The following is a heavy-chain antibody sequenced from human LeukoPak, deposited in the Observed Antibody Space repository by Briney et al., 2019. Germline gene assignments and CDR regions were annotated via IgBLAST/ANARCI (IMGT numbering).Heavy chain of an antibody. J-gene: IGHJ3*01. D-gene: IGHD2-21*01. Sequence: GESLQISCKGSGYSFTTYWIGWVRQMPGKGLEWMGITYPGDSDTRYSPSFQGQVTITVDKSISTAYLQWSSLKASDTAMYYCAVKHVFDVWGQGTMVTVSS. CDR1: GYSFTTYW. CDR3: AVKHVFDV. V-gene: IGHV5-51*01. CDR2: TYPGDSDT.